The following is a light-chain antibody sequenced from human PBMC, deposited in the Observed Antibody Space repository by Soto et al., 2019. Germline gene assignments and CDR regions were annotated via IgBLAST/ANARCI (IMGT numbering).Light chain of an antibody. Sequence: QSVLTQPPSASVSPGQSVTISCTGTSSDVGGYNYVSWYQQHPGKAPKLMLYEVSKRPSGVPDRFSGAKSGNTASLTVSGLQAEDEADYYCSSYAGSNNLVFGTGTKLTVL. CDR2: EVS. CDR1: SSDVGGYNY. J-gene: IGLJ1*01. V-gene: IGLV2-8*01. CDR3: SSYAGSNNLV.